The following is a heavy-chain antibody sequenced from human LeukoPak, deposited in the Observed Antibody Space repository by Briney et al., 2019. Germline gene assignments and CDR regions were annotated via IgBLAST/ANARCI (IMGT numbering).Heavy chain of an antibody. D-gene: IGHD2-2*01. CDR2: MNPNSGNT. CDR1: GGTFTSYD. J-gene: IGHJ6*03. V-gene: IGHV1-8*03. Sequence: ASVKVSCKASGGTFTSYDINWVRQATGQGLEWMGWMNPNSGNTGYAQKFQGRVTITRNTSISTAYMELSSLRSEDTAVYYCARGGNNLVVPAAMTGGYYYYNMDVWGKGTTVTVSS. CDR3: ARGGNNLVVPAAMTGGYYYYNMDV.